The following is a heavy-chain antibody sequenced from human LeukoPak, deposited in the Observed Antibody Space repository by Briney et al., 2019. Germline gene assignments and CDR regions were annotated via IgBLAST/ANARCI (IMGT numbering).Heavy chain of an antibody. V-gene: IGHV3-48*04. CDR2: ISSSGSTI. Sequence: GGSLRLSCAASGFTFSSYAMSWVRQAPGKGLEWVSYISSSGSTIYYADSVKGRFTISRDNAKNSLYLQMNSLRAEDTAVYYCARDHSSSWYHYYGMDVWGQGTTVTVSS. CDR3: ARDHSSSWYHYYGMDV. D-gene: IGHD6-13*01. CDR1: GFTFSSYA. J-gene: IGHJ6*02.